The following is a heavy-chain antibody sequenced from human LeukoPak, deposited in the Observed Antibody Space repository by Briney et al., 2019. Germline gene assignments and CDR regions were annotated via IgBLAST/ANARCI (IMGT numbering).Heavy chain of an antibody. CDR1: GYTFTSYD. CDR3: ARGPPNWRYDY. V-gene: IGHV1-8*01. Sequence: ASVKVSCKASGYTFTSYDFNWVRQATGQRPEWMGWMSPNSGDTGYAQKFQDRVTMARNTSISTAYMELSSLRSDDAAVYYCARGPPNWRYDYWGPGTLVTVSS. J-gene: IGHJ4*02. CDR2: MSPNSGDT. D-gene: IGHD1-1*01.